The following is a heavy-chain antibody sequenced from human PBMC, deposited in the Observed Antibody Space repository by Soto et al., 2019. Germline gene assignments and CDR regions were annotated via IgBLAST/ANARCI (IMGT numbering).Heavy chain of an antibody. J-gene: IGHJ6*02. CDR3: ARVSGIYYYGMDV. D-gene: IGHD3-10*01. Sequence: QVQLQQWGAGLLKPSETLSLTCAVYGGSFSGYYWSWIRQPPGQGLEWIGEINHSGSTNYNPSLKSRVTISVDTSKNQFSLKLSSVTAADTAVYYCARVSGIYYYGMDVWGQWTTVTVSS. CDR2: INHSGST. CDR1: GGSFSGYY. V-gene: IGHV4-34*01.